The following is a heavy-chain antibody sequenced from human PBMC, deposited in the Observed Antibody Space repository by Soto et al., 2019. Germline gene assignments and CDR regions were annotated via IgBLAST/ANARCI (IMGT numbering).Heavy chain of an antibody. CDR1: GGTFSSYT. Sequence: ASVKVSCKASGGTFSSYTISWVRQAPGQGLEWMGRIIPILGIANYAQKFQGRVTITADKSTSTAYMELSSLRSEDTAVYYCARAYSSSWYWFDPWGQGTLVTVSS. D-gene: IGHD6-13*01. V-gene: IGHV1-69*02. J-gene: IGHJ5*02. CDR3: ARAYSSSWYWFDP. CDR2: IIPILGIA.